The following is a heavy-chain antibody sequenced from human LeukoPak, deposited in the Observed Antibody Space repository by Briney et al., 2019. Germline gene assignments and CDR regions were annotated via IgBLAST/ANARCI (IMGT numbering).Heavy chain of an antibody. CDR3: ARDYFGP. CDR2: IYSGGET. CDR1: GFTVSNNF. J-gene: IGHJ5*02. Sequence: PGGSLRLSCAASGFTVSNNFMRWVRQAPGKGLEWVSLIYSGGETRYADSVKGRFTTSRDNSKNTLYLQMDSLRAEDTAVYYCARDYFGPWGQGTLVTVSS. V-gene: IGHV3-53*01.